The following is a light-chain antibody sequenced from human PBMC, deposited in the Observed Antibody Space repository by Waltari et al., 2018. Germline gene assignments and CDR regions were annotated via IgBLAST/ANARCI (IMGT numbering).Light chain of an antibody. V-gene: IGLV2-14*01. CDR1: SSDVGGYNY. J-gene: IGLJ3*02. CDR2: DVS. CDR3: CSFTSRSTWV. Sequence: QSALTQPASVSGSPGQSITISCTGTSSDVGGYNYVSWYQQHPGKVPKLLIFDVSNRPAGVYNRFAGSNSRDTASLTISGLQAEDESDYCCCSFTSRSTWVFGGGTKLTVL.